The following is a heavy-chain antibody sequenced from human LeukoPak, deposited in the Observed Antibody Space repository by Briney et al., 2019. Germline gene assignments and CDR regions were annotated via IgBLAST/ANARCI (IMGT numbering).Heavy chain of an antibody. CDR3: ARHIPRGNNYFDC. D-gene: IGHD1/OR15-1a*01. Sequence: GRSLRLSCAASGFTFSDHWMTWVRQAPGKRLEWVANIKEDGSGKYYADSVKGRFTVSRDNAKNSLSLQMNSLGAEDTAVYYCARHIPRGNNYFDCWGQGTLVTVSS. V-gene: IGHV3-7*01. J-gene: IGHJ4*02. CDR2: IKEDGSGK. CDR1: GFTFSDHW.